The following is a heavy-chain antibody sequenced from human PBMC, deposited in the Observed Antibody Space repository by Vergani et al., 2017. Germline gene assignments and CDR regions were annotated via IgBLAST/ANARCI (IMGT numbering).Heavy chain of an antibody. CDR2: ISGSGGST. CDR1: GFTFSSYA. CDR3: AKGGWDIVVVPAADYFDY. D-gene: IGHD2-2*01. Sequence: EVQLLESGGGLVQPGGSLRLSCAASGFTFSSYAMSWVRQAPGKGLEWVSAISGSGGSTYSADSVKGRFTISRDNSKNTLYLQMNSRRAEDTAVYYCAKGGWDIVVVPAADYFDYWGQGTLVTVSS. V-gene: IGHV3-23*01. J-gene: IGHJ4*02.